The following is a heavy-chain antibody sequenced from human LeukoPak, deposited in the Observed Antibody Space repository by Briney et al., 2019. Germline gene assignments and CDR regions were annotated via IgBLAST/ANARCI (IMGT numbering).Heavy chain of an antibody. CDR2: IKQDGSEK. J-gene: IGHJ4*02. Sequence: PGGSLGLSCAAPGLTFSSYWMSRVRQAPGKGRGWVANIKQDGSEKYYVDSVKGRFTISRDNAKNSLYLQMNSLRAEDTAVYYCAREGGHDYGDYEGHFDYWGQGTLVTVSS. CDR3: AREGGHDYGDYEGHFDY. V-gene: IGHV3-7*01. CDR1: GLTFSSYW. D-gene: IGHD4-17*01.